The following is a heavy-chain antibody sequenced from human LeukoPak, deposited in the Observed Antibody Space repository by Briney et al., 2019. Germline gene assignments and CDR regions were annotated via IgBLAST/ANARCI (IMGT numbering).Heavy chain of an antibody. V-gene: IGHV3-48*03. Sequence: GGSPRLSCAASGFTFSNYEMNWVRQAPGKGLEWVSYISSSGTTIYYADSVKGRFIISRDNAKNSLYLQMNSLRAEDTAVYYCARYRLVNYWGQGTLVTVSS. J-gene: IGHJ4*02. D-gene: IGHD6-6*01. CDR3: ARYRLVNY. CDR2: ISSSGTTI. CDR1: GFTFSNYE.